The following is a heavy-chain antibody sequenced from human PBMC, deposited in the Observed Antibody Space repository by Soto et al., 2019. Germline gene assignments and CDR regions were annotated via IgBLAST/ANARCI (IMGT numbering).Heavy chain of an antibody. Sequence: GESLKISCKGSGYRFTSYWIAWVRQMPGRGLEWIGIIYPGDSDSRYSPSFQGQVTMSADKSISTAFLQWSSLKASDTAMYYCARQEGSSSWGYYYYGMEVWGQGTTVTVSS. V-gene: IGHV5-51*01. CDR2: IYPGDSDS. J-gene: IGHJ6*02. D-gene: IGHD6-13*01. CDR3: ARQEGSSSWGYYYYGMEV. CDR1: GYRFTSYW.